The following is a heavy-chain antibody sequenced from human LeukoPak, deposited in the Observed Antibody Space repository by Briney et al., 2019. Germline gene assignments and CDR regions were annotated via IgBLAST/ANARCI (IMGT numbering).Heavy chain of an antibody. Sequence: GGSLRLSCAASGFTFSDYYMSWIRQAPGKGLEWVSGISGSGGSTDYADSVKGRFTISRDNSKNTLYLQMNSLRAEDTAVYYCAAKSGDCSGTTCYTFDFWGQGTLVTVSS. D-gene: IGHD2-2*02. CDR1: GFTFSDYY. J-gene: IGHJ4*02. V-gene: IGHV3-23*01. CDR2: ISGSGGST. CDR3: AAKSGDCSGTTCYTFDF.